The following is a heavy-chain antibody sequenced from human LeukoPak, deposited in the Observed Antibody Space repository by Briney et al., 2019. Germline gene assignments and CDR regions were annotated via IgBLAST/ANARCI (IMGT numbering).Heavy chain of an antibody. CDR3: ARGLIGPHFFDY. V-gene: IGHV3-7*01. CDR2: IKQDGNEK. D-gene: IGHD2-21*01. Sequence: GGSLRLSCAASGFSFTTYWMSWVRQAPGKGLEWVANIKQDGNEKYYVDSVKGRFTISRDNAKNSLYLQMNGLRADDTAVYYCARGLIGPHFFDYWGQGTQVTVSS. J-gene: IGHJ4*02. CDR1: GFSFTTYW.